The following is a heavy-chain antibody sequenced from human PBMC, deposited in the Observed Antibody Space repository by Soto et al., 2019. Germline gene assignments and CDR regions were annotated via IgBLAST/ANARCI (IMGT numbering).Heavy chain of an antibody. J-gene: IGHJ5*02. CDR3: ARVAAGRRNWFDP. V-gene: IGHV1-2*02. Sequence: ASVKVSCKASGYTFTAYYIHWVRQAPGQGLEWMGWIYPASGVTNSAQKFRGRVTMTRDTSNRTAYMELSRLTSDDTAIYFCARVAAGRRNWFDPWGQGTLVNVSS. CDR2: IYPASGVT. CDR1: GYTFTAYY. D-gene: IGHD6-13*01.